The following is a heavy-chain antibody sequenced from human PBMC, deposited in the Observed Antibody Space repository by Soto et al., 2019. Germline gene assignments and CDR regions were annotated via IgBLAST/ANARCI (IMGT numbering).Heavy chain of an antibody. Sequence: EVQLVESGGGLVQPGGSLSLSCAASGFTFSDHYMDWVRQAPGTGLEWVGRSRNKANSYSTEYAASVKGRFTISRDESKFSLYLQMNSLKTEDTAVYYCSRFSGSYTRGLDYLGQGTLVTVSS. V-gene: IGHV3-72*01. J-gene: IGHJ4*02. CDR1: GFTFSDHY. CDR3: SRFSGSYTRGLDY. D-gene: IGHD1-26*01. CDR2: SRNKANSYST.